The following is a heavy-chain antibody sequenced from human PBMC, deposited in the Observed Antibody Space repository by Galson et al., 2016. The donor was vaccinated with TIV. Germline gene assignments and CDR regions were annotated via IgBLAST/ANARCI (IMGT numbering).Heavy chain of an antibody. V-gene: IGHV3-73*01. J-gene: IGHJ4*02. CDR2: ITNKANTHAT. D-gene: IGHD1-14*01. Sequence: SLRLSCAVSGFTFSDSAMHWVRPASGKGLAWIDPITNKANTHATEYTASLKGRLTISRDDSRNTAYLHMNNLKTEDTAVYYCTTRPGPGKPRIDYWGQGTLVTVSS. CDR1: GFTFSDSA. CDR3: TTRPGPGKPRIDY.